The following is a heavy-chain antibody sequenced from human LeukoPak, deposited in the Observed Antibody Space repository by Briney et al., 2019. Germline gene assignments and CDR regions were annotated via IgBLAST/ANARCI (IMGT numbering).Heavy chain of an antibody. CDR2: IYADYGT. V-gene: IGHV3-66*01. Sequence: GGSLRLSCVVSGLTVSRTYMSWVRQAPGKGPECVSVIYADYGTYYADSVKGRFTISRDTLRNTLYLQMNSLRAEDTAVYYCCDGMDVWGQGTTVAVSS. CDR3: CDGMDV. J-gene: IGHJ6*02. CDR1: GLTVSRTY.